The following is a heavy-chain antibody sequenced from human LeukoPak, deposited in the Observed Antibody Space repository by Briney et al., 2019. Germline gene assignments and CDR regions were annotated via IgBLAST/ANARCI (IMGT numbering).Heavy chain of an antibody. D-gene: IGHD2-2*01. CDR1: GGTFSSYA. CDR3: ASRYCSSTSCGRAFYY. V-gene: IGHV1-69*13. CDR2: IIPIFGTA. Sequence: VASVKVSCKASGGTFSSYAISWVRQAPGQGLEWMGGIIPIFGTANYAQKFQGRVTITADESTSTAYMEPSSLRSEDTAVYYCASRYCSSTSCGRAFYYWGQGTLVTVSS. J-gene: IGHJ4*02.